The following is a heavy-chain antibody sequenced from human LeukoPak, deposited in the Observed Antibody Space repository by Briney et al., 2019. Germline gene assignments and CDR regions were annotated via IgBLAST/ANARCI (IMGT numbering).Heavy chain of an antibody. V-gene: IGHV4-61*02. D-gene: IGHD4-11*01. J-gene: IGHJ5*02. CDR3: AREDYSYPTSGPFDP. Sequence: SETLSLTCTVSGGSISSGSYYWSWIRQPAGKGLEWIGRIYTSGSTNYNPSLKSRVTISVDTSKNQFSLKLNSVTAADTAVYYCAREDYSYPTSGPFDPWGQGTLVTVSS. CDR2: IYTSGST. CDR1: GGSISSGSYY.